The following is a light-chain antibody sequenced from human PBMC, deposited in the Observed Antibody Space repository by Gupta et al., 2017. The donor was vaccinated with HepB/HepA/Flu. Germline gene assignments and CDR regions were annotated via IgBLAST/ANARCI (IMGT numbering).Light chain of an antibody. CDR3: ASYTRSSTWV. J-gene: IGLJ3*02. CDR2: DVS. CDR1: NSDVGAYNY. Sequence: QSALTQPASVSGSPGQSITISCTGTNSDVGAYNYVCWYQQHPGKAPKVMVYDVSNRPSGVSNRFSGSKSGNTASLTISGLQAEDEADYYCASYTRSSTWVFGGGTRVTV. V-gene: IGLV2-14*03.